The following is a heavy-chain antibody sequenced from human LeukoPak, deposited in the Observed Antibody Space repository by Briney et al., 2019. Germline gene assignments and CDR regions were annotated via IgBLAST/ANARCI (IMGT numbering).Heavy chain of an antibody. CDR1: GFTLSSYA. D-gene: IGHD2-15*01. J-gene: IGHJ3*02. CDR2: ISGSGGST. CDR3: AKVVAAEIDAFDI. Sequence: GGSLRLSCAASGFTLSSYAMSWVRQAPGKGLEWVSAISGSGGSTYYADSVKGRFTISRDNSKNTLYLQMNSLRAEDTAVYYCAKVVAAEIDAFDIWGQGTMVTVSS. V-gene: IGHV3-23*01.